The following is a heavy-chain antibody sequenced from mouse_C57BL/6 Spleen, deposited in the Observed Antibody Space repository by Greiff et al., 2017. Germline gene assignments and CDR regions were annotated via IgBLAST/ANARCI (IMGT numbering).Heavy chain of an antibody. CDR2: IYPGSGST. J-gene: IGHJ2*01. V-gene: IGHV1-55*01. D-gene: IGHD2-3*01. Sequence: QVQLQQPGAELVKPGASVKMSCKASGYTFTSYWITWVKQRPGQGLEWIGDIYPGSGSTNYNEKFKSKATLTVDTSSSTAYMQLSSLTSEDSAVYYCARERWLLRRVLDYFDYWGQGTTLTVSS. CDR3: ARERWLLRRVLDYFDY. CDR1: GYTFTSYW.